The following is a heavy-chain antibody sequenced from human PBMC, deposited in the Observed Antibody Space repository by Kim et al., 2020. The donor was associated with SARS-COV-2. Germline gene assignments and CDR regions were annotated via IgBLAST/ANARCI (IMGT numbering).Heavy chain of an antibody. D-gene: IGHD2-2*02. CDR3: ARDDCTSTSCYNY. Sequence: AQQLQGRVTMTTDPSTSTAYMELRSLRSDDTAVYYCARDDCTSTSCYNYWGQGTLVTVSS. J-gene: IGHJ4*02. V-gene: IGHV1-18*01.